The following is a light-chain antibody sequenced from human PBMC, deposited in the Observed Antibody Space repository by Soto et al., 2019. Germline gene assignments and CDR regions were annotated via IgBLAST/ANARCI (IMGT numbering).Light chain of an antibody. CDR2: EVS. CDR1: SSDVGGYNY. J-gene: IGLJ1*01. Sequence: QSALTQPPSASGSPGQSVTISCTGTSSDVGGYNYVSWYQQHPGKAPKLMIYEVSKRPSGVPDRFSGSKSGNMASLTVSGLQPEDEADYYCSSYAGSNKSVFGTGTKLTVL. V-gene: IGLV2-8*01. CDR3: SSYAGSNKSV.